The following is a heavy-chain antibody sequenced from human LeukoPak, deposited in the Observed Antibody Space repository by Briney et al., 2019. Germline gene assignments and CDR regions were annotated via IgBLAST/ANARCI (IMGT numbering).Heavy chain of an antibody. J-gene: IGHJ4*02. Sequence: GGSLRLSCAASGFTFSSYWMHWVRQAPGEGLVWVSRIKSDGSVTWYADSVKGRFTISRDNAKNMLYLQMNSLRDEDTAVYFCARDNDAVATTIDHWGQGTLVTVSS. V-gene: IGHV3-74*01. D-gene: IGHD6-19*01. CDR3: ARDNDAVATTIDH. CDR2: IKSDGSVT. CDR1: GFTFSSYW.